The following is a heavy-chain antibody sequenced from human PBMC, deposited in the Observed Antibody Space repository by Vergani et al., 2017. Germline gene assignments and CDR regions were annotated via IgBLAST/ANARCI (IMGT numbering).Heavy chain of an antibody. J-gene: IGHJ5*02. CDR2: IYPGDSDT. CDR1: GYSFTSYW. V-gene: IGHV5-51*01. Sequence: EVQLVQSGAEVKKPGESLKISCKGSGYSFTSYWIGWVRQMPGKGLEWMGIIYPGDSDTRYSPSFQGQVTISAVKSISTAYLQWSSLKDSDTAMYYCARHVNRIWSWFDPWGQGTLVTVSA. CDR3: ARHVNRIWSWFDP. D-gene: IGHD1-14*01.